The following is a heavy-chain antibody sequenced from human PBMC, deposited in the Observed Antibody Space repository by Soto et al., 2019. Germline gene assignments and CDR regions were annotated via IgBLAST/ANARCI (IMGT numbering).Heavy chain of an antibody. Sequence: ASVKVSCKASGYTFTSYGISWVRQAPGQGLEWMGWISAYNGNTNYAQKLQGRVTMTTDTSTSTAYMELRSLRSDDTAVYYCARDTGIASSLNLPTYYYGMDVWGQGTTVTVSS. J-gene: IGHJ6*02. CDR3: ARDTGIASSLNLPTYYYGMDV. CDR2: ISAYNGNT. V-gene: IGHV1-18*01. CDR1: GYTFTSYG. D-gene: IGHD6-13*01.